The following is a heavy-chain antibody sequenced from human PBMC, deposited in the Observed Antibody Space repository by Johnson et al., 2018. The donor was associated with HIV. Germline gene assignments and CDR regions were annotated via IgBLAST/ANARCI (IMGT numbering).Heavy chain of an antibody. CDR1: GFTLEDYG. D-gene: IGHD3-16*01. CDR3: AKGSTLWNPRLRDTFDV. J-gene: IGHJ3*01. Sequence: VQLVESGGGLVQPGGSLRLSCAASGFTLEDYGMHWVRQPPGRGLEWVTGISWNSDNIDYVDSVKGRFTISRDNAKNSLYLQMNSLRVEDTALYYCAKGSTLWNPRLRDTFDVWGQGTVVSVSS. V-gene: IGHV3-9*01. CDR2: ISWNSDNI.